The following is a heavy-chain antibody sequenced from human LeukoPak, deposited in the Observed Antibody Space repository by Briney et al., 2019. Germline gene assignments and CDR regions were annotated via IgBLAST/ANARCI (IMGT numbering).Heavy chain of an antibody. CDR1: GFTFSSYG. D-gene: IGHD1-26*01. Sequence: GGSLRLSCAASGFTFSSYGMHWVRQAPGEGLEWVAVIWYDGSNKYYADSVKGRFTISRDNSKNTLYLQMNSLRAEDTAVYYCAREGRSHYYYGMDVWGQGTTVTVSS. CDR2: IWYDGSNK. V-gene: IGHV3-33*01. CDR3: AREGRSHYYYGMDV. J-gene: IGHJ6*02.